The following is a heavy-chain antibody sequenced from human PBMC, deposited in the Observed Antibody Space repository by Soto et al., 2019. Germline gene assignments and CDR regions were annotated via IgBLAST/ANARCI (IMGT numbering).Heavy chain of an antibody. CDR3: ARVSGRDYGLYYYGMDV. V-gene: IGHV1-69*13. CDR1: GGTFSSYA. Sequence: SVKVSCKASGGTFSSYAISWVRQAPGQGLEWMGGIIPIFGTANYAQKFQGRVTITADESTSTAYMELSSLRSEDTAVYYCARVSGRDYGLYYYGMDVWGQGTTVTVSS. J-gene: IGHJ6*02. CDR2: IIPIFGTA. D-gene: IGHD4-17*01.